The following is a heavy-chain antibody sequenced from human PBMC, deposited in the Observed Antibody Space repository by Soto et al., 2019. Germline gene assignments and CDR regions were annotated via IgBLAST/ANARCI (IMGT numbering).Heavy chain of an antibody. Sequence: EVQLVESGGGLIQPGGSLRLSCAASGFAVSSKYMTWVRQAPGKGLEWVSVIYGGGTTYYADSVKGRFTISRDTSKNTWYLQMNSLRAEDTAVYYCVQTTGWPVFDFWGQGTLVTVSS. V-gene: IGHV3-53*01. CDR3: VQTTGWPVFDF. CDR2: IYGGGTT. CDR1: GFAVSSKY. D-gene: IGHD6-19*01. J-gene: IGHJ4*02.